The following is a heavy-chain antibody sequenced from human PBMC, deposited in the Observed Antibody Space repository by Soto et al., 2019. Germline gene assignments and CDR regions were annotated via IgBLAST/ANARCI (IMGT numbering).Heavy chain of an antibody. Sequence: SETLSLTCTVSGGSISSYYWSWIRQPPGKGLEWIGYIYYSGSTNYNPSLKSRVTISVDTSKNQFSLKLSSVTAADTAVYYCARHAAVLGVVPAAPYYYYYMDVWGKGTTVTVS. V-gene: IGHV4-59*08. D-gene: IGHD2-2*01. J-gene: IGHJ6*03. CDR2: IYYSGST. CDR1: GGSISSYY. CDR3: ARHAAVLGVVPAAPYYYYYMDV.